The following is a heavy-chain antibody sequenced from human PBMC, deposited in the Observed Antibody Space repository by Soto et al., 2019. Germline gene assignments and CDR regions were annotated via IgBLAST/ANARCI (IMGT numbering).Heavy chain of an antibody. J-gene: IGHJ4*02. CDR2: ISSSSSYT. CDR3: VRARAADYGDYSDY. D-gene: IGHD4-17*01. V-gene: IGHV3-11*05. Sequence: QVQLVDSGGGLVKPGGSLRLSCAASGFTFSDYYMSWIRQAPGKGLEWVSYISSSSSYTNYADSVKGRFTISRDNAKNSLYLRVNSLSAEDTAVYYWVRARAADYGDYSDYGGQGTLVTVSS. CDR1: GFTFSDYY.